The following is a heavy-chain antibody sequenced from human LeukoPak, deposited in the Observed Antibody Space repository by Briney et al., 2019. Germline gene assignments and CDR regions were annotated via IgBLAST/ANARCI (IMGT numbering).Heavy chain of an antibody. CDR3: ARYCIAVAVAGTDAFDI. Sequence: SETLSLTCTVSGGSISSGGYYWSWIRQHPGKGLEWIGYIYYSGSTYYNPSLKSRVTISVDTSKNQFSLKLSSVTAADTAVYYCARYCIAVAVAGTDAFDIWGQGTMVTVSS. D-gene: IGHD6-19*01. CDR1: GGSISSGGYY. J-gene: IGHJ3*02. CDR2: IYYSGST. V-gene: IGHV4-31*03.